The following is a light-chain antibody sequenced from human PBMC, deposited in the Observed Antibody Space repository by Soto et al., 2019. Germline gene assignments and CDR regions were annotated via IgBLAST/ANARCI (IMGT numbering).Light chain of an antibody. J-gene: IGLJ2*01. CDR3: QVWDSSSARVV. CDR2: SDP. Sequence: SYELTQPPSVSVAPGKTARISCGGNNIGSKSVHWYQRKPGQAPVLVIYSDPDLPSVIPELLSGSNSGNTATLTISRVEDGDEADYHCQVWDSSSARVVFGGGTQLTVL. CDR1: NIGSKS. V-gene: IGLV3-21*04.